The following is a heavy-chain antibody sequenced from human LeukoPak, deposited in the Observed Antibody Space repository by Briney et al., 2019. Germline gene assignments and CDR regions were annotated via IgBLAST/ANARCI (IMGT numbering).Heavy chain of an antibody. CDR3: ARDTEQWQDAFDI. D-gene: IGHD6-19*01. V-gene: IGHV1-46*01. Sequence: GASVKVSCKASGYTFTSYYMHWVRQAPGQGLEWMGIINPSGGSTSYAQKFQGRVTMTRDTSTSTVYMELSSLRSEDTAVYYCARDTEQWQDAFDIWAKGQWSPSLQ. CDR1: GYTFTSYY. CDR2: INPSGGST. J-gene: IGHJ3*02.